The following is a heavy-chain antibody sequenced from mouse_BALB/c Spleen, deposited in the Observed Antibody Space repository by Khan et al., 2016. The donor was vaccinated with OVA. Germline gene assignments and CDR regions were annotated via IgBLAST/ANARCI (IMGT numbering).Heavy chain of an antibody. Sequence: EVQLQESGPGLVKPSQSLSLTCTVTGYSITSEYTWNWIRQFPGNKLEWMGFISYSGNTRYNPSPKSRISITRDTSKNKFFLQLNSVTSEDTATYYCARKDYYDYDPFPYWGQGTLVTVSA. CDR3: ARKDYYDYDPFPY. D-gene: IGHD2-4*01. J-gene: IGHJ3*01. CDR2: ISYSGNT. CDR1: GYSITSEYT. V-gene: IGHV3-2*02.